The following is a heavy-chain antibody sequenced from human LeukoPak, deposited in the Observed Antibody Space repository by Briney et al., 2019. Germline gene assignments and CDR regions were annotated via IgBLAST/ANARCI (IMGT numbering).Heavy chain of an antibody. Sequence: SETLSLTCAVSGGSFNGYYWTWIRQSPGKGLEWIGEINDQGDTSYNPSHKSRVTMSVDKSKNQFSLRLTAVSAADTAVFFCARGSRLRGVYGMDVWGQGTTVTVSS. CDR3: ARGSRLRGVYGMDV. CDR2: INDQGDT. J-gene: IGHJ6*02. V-gene: IGHV4-34*01. D-gene: IGHD3-16*01. CDR1: GGSFNGYY.